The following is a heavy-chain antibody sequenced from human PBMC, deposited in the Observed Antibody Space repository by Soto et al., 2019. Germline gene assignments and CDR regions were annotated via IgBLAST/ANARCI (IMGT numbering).Heavy chain of an antibody. CDR3: QGTMVRGVNPYYYYYYYMDV. CDR2: ISGSGGST. J-gene: IGHJ6*03. V-gene: IGHV3-23*01. CDR1: GFTFSSYA. D-gene: IGHD3-10*01. Sequence: PGGSLRLSCAASGFTFSSYAMSWVRQAPGKGLEWVSAISGSGGSTYYADSVKGRFTISRDNAKNTLYLQMNSLRAEDTAVYYCQGTMVRGVNPYYYYYYYMDVWGKGTTVTVSS.